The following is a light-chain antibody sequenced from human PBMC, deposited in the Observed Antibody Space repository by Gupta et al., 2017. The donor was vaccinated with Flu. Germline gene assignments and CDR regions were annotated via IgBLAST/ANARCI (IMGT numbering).Light chain of an antibody. V-gene: IGKV3-11*01. J-gene: IGKJ1*01. Sequence: DIVLTQSPATLSLSPGERATLSCRASQSVSSDLAWYQQKPGQAPRRLIYEASNRATGIPARGSGSGSGTDFTLTISSLEPEDFAVYYCQKRSDWPGTFGQGTKVEIK. CDR1: QSVSSD. CDR3: QKRSDWPGT. CDR2: EAS.